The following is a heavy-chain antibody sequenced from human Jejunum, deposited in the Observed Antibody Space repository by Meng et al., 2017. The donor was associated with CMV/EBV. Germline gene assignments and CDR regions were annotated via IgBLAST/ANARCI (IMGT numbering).Heavy chain of an antibody. J-gene: IGHJ4*02. V-gene: IGHV3-15*04. D-gene: IGHD3-16*01. CDR2: IDTYTDGGTT. CDR3: QGGYLGY. Sequence: CCASSGLTFSTFWMTWFRQAAEKGLGWVGHIDTYTDGGTTKYAAPVKDRFTISRDDSKNTLYLQMNNLRTEDTALCFGQGGYLGYWGQGTLVTVSS. CDR1: GLTFSTFW.